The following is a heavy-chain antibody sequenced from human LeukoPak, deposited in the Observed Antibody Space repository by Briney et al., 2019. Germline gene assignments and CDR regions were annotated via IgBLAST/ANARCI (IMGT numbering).Heavy chain of an antibody. CDR3: ARGYSSSWAYFDY. V-gene: IGHV4-59*01. J-gene: IGHJ4*02. CDR1: GGSISSYY. Sequence: PSETLSLTCTVSGGSISSYYWSWIRQPPGKGLEWIGYIYYSGSTNYNPSLKSRVTISVDTSKNQFSLKLSSVTAADTAVYYCARGYSSSWAYFDYWGQGTLVTVCS. CDR2: IYYSGST. D-gene: IGHD6-13*01.